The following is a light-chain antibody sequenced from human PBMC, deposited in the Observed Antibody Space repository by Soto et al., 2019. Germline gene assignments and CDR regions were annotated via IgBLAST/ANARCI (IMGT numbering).Light chain of an antibody. CDR1: QGISSY. CDR2: DAS. J-gene: IGKJ5*01. CDR3: QQLNSYPIT. V-gene: IGKV1-9*01. Sequence: IRLTQSPSSLSASVGDRVTITCQASQGISSYLAWYQQKPGKAPKLLIYDASTLQSGVPSRFSGSGSGTDFTLTISSLQPEDFATYYCQQLNSYPITFGQGTRLEIK.